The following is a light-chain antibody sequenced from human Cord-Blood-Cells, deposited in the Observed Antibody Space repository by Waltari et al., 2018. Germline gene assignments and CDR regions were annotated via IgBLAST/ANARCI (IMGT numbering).Light chain of an antibody. CDR2: EVS. CDR1: SSDVGGYNY. V-gene: IGLV2-14*01. CDR3: SSYTSSSTLYV. J-gene: IGLJ1*01. Sequence: QSALTQPASVSGSPGQSITISCTGTSSDVGGYNYVSWYQQHPGKAPKLMIDEVSNRPSGVSKRFSGSKSGNTASLTISGLQAEDEADYYCSSYTSSSTLYVFGTGTKVTVL.